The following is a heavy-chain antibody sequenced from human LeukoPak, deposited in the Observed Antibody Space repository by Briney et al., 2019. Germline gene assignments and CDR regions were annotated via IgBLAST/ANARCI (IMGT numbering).Heavy chain of an antibody. CDR1: GYTFTNYG. J-gene: IGHJ4*02. V-gene: IGHV1-18*01. CDR2: ISVSHRNT. CDR3: ARGGQYSSNWYEDH. Sequence: ASVKVSCKASGYTFTNYGITWGRQAPGQGLGWMVWISVSHRNTNYAQKLQGRVTMTTDTSTNTAYMELRSLRSDDTAMYYCARGGQYSSNWYEDHWGQGTLVTVSS. D-gene: IGHD6-13*01.